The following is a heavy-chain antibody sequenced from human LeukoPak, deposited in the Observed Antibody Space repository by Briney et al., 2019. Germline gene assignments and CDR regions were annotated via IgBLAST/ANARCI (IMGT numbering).Heavy chain of an antibody. CDR1: GGYIITSGHY. D-gene: IGHD4-23*01. J-gene: IGHJ5*02. CDR2: VYYTGVT. Sequence: SETLSLTCTVSGGYIITSGHYWGWIRQPPGKGLEWIGSVYYTGVTSTNPFFRSRMSISVDTSKNQFSLNLTSVTAADAAVYYCTRERSSSGGHNWFDPWGQGTLVTVSS. CDR3: TRERSSSGGHNWFDP. V-gene: IGHV4-39*07.